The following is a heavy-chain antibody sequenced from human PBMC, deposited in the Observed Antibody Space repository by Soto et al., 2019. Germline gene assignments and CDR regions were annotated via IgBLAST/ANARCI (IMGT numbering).Heavy chain of an antibody. J-gene: IGHJ4*02. V-gene: IGHV4-38-2*01. CDR1: GYSISSGYY. CDR3: ARGSVDTVDSSGFYEY. Sequence: SKTLSLTCAVSGYSISSGYYWGWIRQPPGKGLEWIGKINHSGSTYYNPSLKSRVTISVDTSKSQFSLKLTSVTAADRAVYYCARGSVDTVDSSGFYEYWGQGTPVTSP. D-gene: IGHD3-22*01. CDR2: INHSGST.